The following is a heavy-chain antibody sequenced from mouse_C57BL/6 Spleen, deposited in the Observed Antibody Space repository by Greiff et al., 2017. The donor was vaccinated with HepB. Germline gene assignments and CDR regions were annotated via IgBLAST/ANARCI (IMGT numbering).Heavy chain of an antibody. D-gene: IGHD6-1*01. CDR1: GFTFSSYA. CDR2: ISDGGSYT. J-gene: IGHJ1*03. Sequence: EVKLVESGGGLVQPGGSLKLSCAASGFTFSSYAMSWVRQTPEKRLEWVATISDGGSYTYYPDNVKGRFTISRDNAKNNLYLQMSHLKSEDTAMYYCARDRAINAWYFDVWGTGTTVTVSS. V-gene: IGHV5-4*01. CDR3: ARDRAINAWYFDV.